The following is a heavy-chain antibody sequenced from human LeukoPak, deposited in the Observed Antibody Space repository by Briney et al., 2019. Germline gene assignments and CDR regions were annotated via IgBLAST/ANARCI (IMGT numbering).Heavy chain of an antibody. J-gene: IGHJ6*03. CDR2: ISGSGGST. CDR3: ARSSRSFPYYYYNMDV. CDR1: GFTFSSYA. D-gene: IGHD3-16*02. V-gene: IGHV3-23*01. Sequence: GGSLRLSCAASGFTFSSYAMSWVRQAPGKGLEWVSAISGSGGSTYYADSVKGRFTISRDNSKNTLYLQMNSLRAEDTAVYYCARSSRSFPYYYYNMDVWGKGTTVTVSS.